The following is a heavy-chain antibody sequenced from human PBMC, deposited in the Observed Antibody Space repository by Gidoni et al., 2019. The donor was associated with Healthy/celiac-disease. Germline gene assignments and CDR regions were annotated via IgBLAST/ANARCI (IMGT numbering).Heavy chain of an antibody. CDR1: GFIFCSYA. D-gene: IGHD4-17*01. J-gene: IGHJ1*01. CDR2: ISYDGSNK. CDR3: ARDHATVVTKYFQH. V-gene: IGHV3-30*04. Sequence: QVQLVESGGGVVQPVRSLRRSCAAPGFIFCSYALHWVRQAPGKGLEWVAVISYDGSNKYYADAVKGRFTISRDNSKNTLYLQMNSLRAEDTAVYYCARDHATVVTKYFQHWGQGTLVTVSS.